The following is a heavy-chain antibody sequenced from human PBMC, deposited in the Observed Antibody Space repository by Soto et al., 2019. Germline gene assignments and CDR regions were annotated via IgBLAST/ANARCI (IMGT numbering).Heavy chain of an antibody. D-gene: IGHD3-10*01. CDR1: GYSFTSYW. CDR3: ARAIIRGNKYYCMHF. Sequence: GESLKISCKGSGYSFTSYWIGWVRQMPGKGLEGMGIIYPGDSDTRYSPSFQGQVTISADKSISTAYLQWSSLKASDTAMYYCARAIIRGNKYYCMHFWGQGTTVNVSS. V-gene: IGHV5-51*01. CDR2: IYPGDSDT. J-gene: IGHJ6*02.